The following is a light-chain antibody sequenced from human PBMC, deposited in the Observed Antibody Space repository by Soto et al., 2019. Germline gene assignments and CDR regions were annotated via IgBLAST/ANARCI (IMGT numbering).Light chain of an antibody. CDR1: QSFLHIDGYNY. Sequence: DIVMSPSPLSLPVTPGEPASISCRSSQSFLHIDGYNYLNWYLQKPGQSPQLLIYLVSNRASGVPDRFSGSGSGTDFTLQISRVEAEDVGVYYCMQALQTPLTFGGGTKVDI. V-gene: IGKV2-28*01. J-gene: IGKJ4*01. CDR2: LVS. CDR3: MQALQTPLT.